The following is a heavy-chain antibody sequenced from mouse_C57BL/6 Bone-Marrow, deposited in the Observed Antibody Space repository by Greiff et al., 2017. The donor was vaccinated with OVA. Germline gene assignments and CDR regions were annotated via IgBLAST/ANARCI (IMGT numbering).Heavy chain of an antibody. J-gene: IGHJ2*01. D-gene: IGHD1-1*01. CDR2: ISSGGSYT. CDR1: GFTFSSYG. CDR3: ARQYGSRAYYFDY. Sequence: EVHLVESGGDLVKPGGSLKLSCAASGFTFSSYGMSWVRQTPDKRLEWVATISSGGSYTYYPDSVKGRFTISRDNAKNTLYLQMSSLKSEDTAMYYCARQYGSRAYYFDYWGQGTTLTVSS. V-gene: IGHV5-6*01.